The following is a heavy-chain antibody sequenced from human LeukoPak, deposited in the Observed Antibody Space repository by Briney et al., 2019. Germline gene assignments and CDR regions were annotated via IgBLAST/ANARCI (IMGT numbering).Heavy chain of an antibody. J-gene: IGHJ4*02. CDR1: GFTFSNYY. D-gene: IGHD4/OR15-4a*01. CDR3: AKDLSGHWCIDY. CDR2: ISDDGERK. Sequence: GRSLRLSCVASGFTFSNYYMHWVRQAPGKGLEWVAIISDDGERKFYADSVRGRVTISRDKSKNTLFLQMNSLRADDTAVYFCAKDLSGHWCIDYWGQGTLVTVSS. V-gene: IGHV3-30*18.